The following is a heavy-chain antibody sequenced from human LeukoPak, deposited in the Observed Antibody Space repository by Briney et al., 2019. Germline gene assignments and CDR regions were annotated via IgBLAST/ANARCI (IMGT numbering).Heavy chain of an antibody. CDR3: ARDTAGFDS. CDR1: GFTFSSFW. J-gene: IGHJ4*02. Sequence: GGSLRLSCTASGFTFSSFWMSWVRQAPGKGLEWVANINQDGSERYYVDSMMGRFTISRDNTKNSLYLHMNSLRAEDAAVYYCARDTAGFDSWGQGTLVTVSS. D-gene: IGHD6-19*01. CDR2: INQDGSER. V-gene: IGHV3-7*03.